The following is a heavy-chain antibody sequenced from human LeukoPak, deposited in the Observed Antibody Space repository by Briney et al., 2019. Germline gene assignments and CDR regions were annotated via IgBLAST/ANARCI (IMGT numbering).Heavy chain of an antibody. V-gene: IGHV3-33*01. CDR1: GSTFSSYG. CDR2: IWYDGSNK. J-gene: IGHJ4*02. CDR3: ATSGIAAAGKREDY. D-gene: IGHD6-13*01. Sequence: HPGGSLRLSCAASGSTFSSYGMHWVRQAPGKGLEWVAVIWYDGSNKYYADSVKGRFTISRDNSKNTLYLQMNSLRAEDTAVYYCATSGIAAAGKREDYWGQGTLVTVSS.